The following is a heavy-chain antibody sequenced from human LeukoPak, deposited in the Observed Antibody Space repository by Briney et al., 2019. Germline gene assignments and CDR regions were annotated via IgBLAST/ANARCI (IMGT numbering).Heavy chain of an antibody. CDR1: GFTFSSYG. J-gene: IGHJ3*02. CDR3: AKGILWFGEPEGDAFDI. D-gene: IGHD3-10*01. CDR2: ISYDGSNK. V-gene: IGHV3-30*18. Sequence: GGSLRLSCAASGFTFSSYGMHWVRQAPGKGLEWVAVISYDGSNKYYADSVKGRFTISRDNSKNTLYLQMNSLRAEDTAAYYCAKGILWFGEPEGDAFDIWGQGTMVTVSS.